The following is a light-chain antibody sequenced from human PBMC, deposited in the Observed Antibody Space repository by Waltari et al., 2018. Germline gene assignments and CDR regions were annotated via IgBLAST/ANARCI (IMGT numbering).Light chain of an antibody. CDR3: LQYNSSPVT. CDR1: QGISTY. Sequence: DIQMTQSPSSLSASAGDRVTITCRASQGISTYLNWYQQKPGKAPKRLIYAASSLESGVPSRFSGSGSGTDFTLTINSLQPEDFATYYCLQYNSSPVTFGPGTKLDIK. J-gene: IGKJ3*01. CDR2: AAS. V-gene: IGKV1-17*01.